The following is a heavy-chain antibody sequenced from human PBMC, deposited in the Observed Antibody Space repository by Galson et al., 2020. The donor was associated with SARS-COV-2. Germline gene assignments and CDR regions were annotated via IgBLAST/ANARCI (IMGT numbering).Heavy chain of an antibody. CDR1: GFTFSSYG. CDR2: ISYDGSNK. CDR3: ARGRSTWYYDGVDI. D-gene: IGHD6-13*01. V-gene: IGHV3-30*03. Sequence: GGSLRISCAASGFTFSSYGMHWVRQAPGKGLEWVAVISYDGSNKYYADSVKGRFTISRDNSKNTLSLQMNSLSPEDTVVYYCARGRSTWYYDGVDIWGQGTMVTVAS. J-gene: IGHJ3*02.